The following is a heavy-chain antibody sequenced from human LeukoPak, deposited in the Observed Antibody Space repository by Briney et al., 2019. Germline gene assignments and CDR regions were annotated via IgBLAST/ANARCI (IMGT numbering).Heavy chain of an antibody. CDR1: GYTFTSYG. J-gene: IGHJ4*02. V-gene: IGHV1-18*01. CDR3: AREESGGYFDY. D-gene: IGHD2-8*02. Sequence: ASVTVSCKASGYTFTSYGISWVRQAPGQGPECMGWINPYNGNTNYALKVQGRVTLTRDTSTTTVYMELSSLRSEDTAVYYCAREESGGYFDYWGQGTPVTVSS. CDR2: INPYNGNT.